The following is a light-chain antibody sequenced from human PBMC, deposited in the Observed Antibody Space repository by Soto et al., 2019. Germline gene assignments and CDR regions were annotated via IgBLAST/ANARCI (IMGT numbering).Light chain of an antibody. V-gene: IGKV3-11*01. CDR2: DVT. CDR3: QSLFT. CDR1: QSVSNS. Sequence: EIVLTQSPATLSLSPGERATLSCRASQSVSNSLAWYQQKPGQAPRLLIYDVTNRATGIPARFSGSGSETDFTLTISSLEPEDFAVYYCQSLFTFGPGNKVDI. J-gene: IGKJ3*01.